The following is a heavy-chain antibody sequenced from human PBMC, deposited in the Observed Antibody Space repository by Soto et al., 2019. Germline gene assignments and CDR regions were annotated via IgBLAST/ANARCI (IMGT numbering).Heavy chain of an antibody. CDR3: AKRGGDYDSRYHYYMDV. CDR2: IRGSGSSA. CDR1: GFTFSSYA. J-gene: IGHJ6*03. D-gene: IGHD3-16*01. V-gene: IGHV3-23*01. Sequence: EVQVLESGGGLVQPGGSLRLSCAASGFTFSSYAMNWVRQSPGKGLEWVGSIRGSGSSAYYPDSVEGRFTISRDNSKNTLYLQMNSRRAEDTAVYYCAKRGGDYDSRYHYYMDVWGKGTTVTVSS.